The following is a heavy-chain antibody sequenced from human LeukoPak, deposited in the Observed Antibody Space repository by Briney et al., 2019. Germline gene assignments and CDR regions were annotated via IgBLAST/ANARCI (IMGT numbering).Heavy chain of an antibody. CDR1: GFTFSSYG. Sequence: GRSLRLSCAASGFTFSSYGMHWVRQAPGKGLEWVAVISYDGSNKYYADSVKGRFTISRDNSKNTLYLQMNSLRAEDTAVYYCAKVVGYSYNFDYWGQGTLVTVSS. D-gene: IGHD5-18*01. CDR3: AKVVGYSYNFDY. V-gene: IGHV3-30*18. J-gene: IGHJ4*02. CDR2: ISYDGSNK.